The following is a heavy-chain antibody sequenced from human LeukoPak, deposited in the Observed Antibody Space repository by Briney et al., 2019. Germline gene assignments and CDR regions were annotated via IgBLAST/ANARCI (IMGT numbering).Heavy chain of an antibody. CDR2: IYYSGST. Sequence: PSEALSLTCTVSGVSISSSSYYWGWIRQPPGKGLEWIGSIYYSGSTYYNPSLKSRVTISVDTSKNQFSLKLSSVTAADTAVYYCAPRVQTGWFDPWGQGTLVTVSS. D-gene: IGHD4/OR15-4a*01. V-gene: IGHV4-39*07. CDR3: APRVQTGWFDP. CDR1: GVSISSSSYY. J-gene: IGHJ5*02.